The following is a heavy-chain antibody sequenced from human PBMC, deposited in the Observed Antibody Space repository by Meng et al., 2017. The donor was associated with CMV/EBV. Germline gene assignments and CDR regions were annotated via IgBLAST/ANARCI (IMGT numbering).Heavy chain of an antibody. CDR2: IYGGDST. Sequence: SGFSVSSNYMSSVRPSPGKGLEWVSVIYGGDSTYYADSVKGRFTISRDNSKNTLYLQMNSLRAEDTAVYYCARGGYDILTGYIAPFDYWGQGTLVTVSS. CDR3: ARGGYDILTGYIAPFDY. V-gene: IGHV3-53*01. D-gene: IGHD3-9*01. J-gene: IGHJ4*02. CDR1: GFSVSSNY.